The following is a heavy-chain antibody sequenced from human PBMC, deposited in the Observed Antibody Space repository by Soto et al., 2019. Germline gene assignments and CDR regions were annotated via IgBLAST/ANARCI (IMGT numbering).Heavy chain of an antibody. D-gene: IGHD3-22*01. J-gene: IGHJ4*02. CDR1: GYSFTSYW. CDR2: IFPHDSDI. CDR3: ARLTLAHDSSGYHIFDY. V-gene: IGHV5-51*01. Sequence: GESLKISCKGSGYSFTSYWISWVRQMPGKGLEWMGIIFPHDSDIRYSPSFEGQVTISVDRSTNTVYLQWSSLKASDSAMYYCARLTLAHDSSGYHIFDYGGLGTLVTVSS.